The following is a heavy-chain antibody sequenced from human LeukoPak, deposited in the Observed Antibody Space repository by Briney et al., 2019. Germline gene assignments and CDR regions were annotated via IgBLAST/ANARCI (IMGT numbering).Heavy chain of an antibody. V-gene: IGHV1-18*01. CDR3: ARVRDTGYDENDF. CDR1: GYSFVSYG. J-gene: IGHJ4*02. D-gene: IGHD5-12*01. Sequence: ASVEVSCKASGYSFVSYGMSWVRQAPGQGLEWMGWISAYNGKTNYPQKFQGRVTMTTDTSTNTGYMELRSLRFDDTAVYYCARVRDTGYDENDFWGQGTLVTVSS. CDR2: ISAYNGKT.